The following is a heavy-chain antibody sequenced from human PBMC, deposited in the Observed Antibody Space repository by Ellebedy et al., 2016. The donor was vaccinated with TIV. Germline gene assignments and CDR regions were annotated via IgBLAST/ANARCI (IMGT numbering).Heavy chain of an antibody. V-gene: IGHV4-4*02. J-gene: IGHJ5*02. Sequence: MPSETLSLTCAVSGGSISSSNWWSWVRQPPGKGLEWIGELYHSGSTNYNPSLKSRVTISVDKSKNHFSLKLSSVTAADTAVYYCARGYSGYDSYNWFDPWGQGTLVTVSS. CDR2: LYHSGST. CDR1: GGSISSSNW. CDR3: ARGYSGYDSYNWFDP. D-gene: IGHD5-12*01.